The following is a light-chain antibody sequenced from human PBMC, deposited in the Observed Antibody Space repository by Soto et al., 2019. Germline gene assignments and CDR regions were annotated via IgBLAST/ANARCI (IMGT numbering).Light chain of an antibody. CDR1: SSDVGSYNR. CDR3: SSYTSSSTPVV. Sequence: QSVLTQPPSVSGSPGQSVTISCTGTSSDVGSYNRVSWYQQPPDTAPKLMIYEVSNRPSGVPDRFSGSKSGNTASLTISGLQAEDEADYYCSSYTSSSTPVVFGGGTKVTVL. V-gene: IGLV2-18*02. CDR2: EVS. J-gene: IGLJ2*01.